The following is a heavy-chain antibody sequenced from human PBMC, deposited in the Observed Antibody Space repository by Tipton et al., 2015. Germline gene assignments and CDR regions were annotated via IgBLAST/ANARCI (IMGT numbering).Heavy chain of an antibody. J-gene: IGHJ5*02. Sequence: GLVKPSQTLSLTCTVSGGSVSSGAYYWSWIRQHPGKGLEWIGYIYNSGSTYYSPSLKSRVTISVDTSKNQFSLKLSSVTAADTAVYYCARAGSCTVGSCSFNWFDPWGQGTLVTVSS. V-gene: IGHV4-31*03. D-gene: IGHD2-15*01. CDR2: IYNSGST. CDR3: ARAGSCTVGSCSFNWFDP. CDR1: GGSVSSGAYY.